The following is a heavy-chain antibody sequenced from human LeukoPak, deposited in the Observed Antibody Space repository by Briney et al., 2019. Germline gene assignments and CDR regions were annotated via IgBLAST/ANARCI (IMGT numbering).Heavy chain of an antibody. CDR1: GFTFSSYA. CDR3: AVTWFGELLYPFDY. V-gene: IGHV3-23*01. CDR2: ISGSGGST. Sequence: PGGSLRLSCAASGFTFSSYAMSWVRQAPGKGLEWVSAISGSGGSTYYADSVKGRFTISRDNSKNTLYLQMNSLRAEDTAVYYCAVTWFGELLYPFDYWGQGTLVTVSS. D-gene: IGHD3-10*01. J-gene: IGHJ4*02.